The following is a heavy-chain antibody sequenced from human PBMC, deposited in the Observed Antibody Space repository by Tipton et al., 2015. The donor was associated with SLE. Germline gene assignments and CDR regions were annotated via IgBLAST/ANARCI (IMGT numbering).Heavy chain of an antibody. D-gene: IGHD6-13*01. Sequence: QSGAEVKKPGASVKASCKASGYTFISYGISWVRQAPGQGLGWMGWISAYNGNTNYAQKLQGRVTMTTDTSTSTAYMELRSLRSDDTAVYYCAMTRSSVAAGDYWGQGTLVTVSS. CDR2: ISAYNGNT. CDR1: GYTFISYG. CDR3: AMTRSSVAAGDY. J-gene: IGHJ4*02. V-gene: IGHV1-18*01.